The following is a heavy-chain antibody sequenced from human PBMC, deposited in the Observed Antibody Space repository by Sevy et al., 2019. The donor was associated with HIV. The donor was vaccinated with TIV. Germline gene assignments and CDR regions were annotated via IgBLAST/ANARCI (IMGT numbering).Heavy chain of an antibody. Sequence: GESLKISCAASGFRFSDYGMHWVRQAPGKGLEWVSLIRIDGSMKYIADSVKGRFTISRDKVKDTLYLKMNSLRPEDTAVYYCAKDHYDYRTGYYGYHGMDVWGQGTTVTVSS. CDR2: IRIDGSMK. CDR1: GFRFSDYG. J-gene: IGHJ6*02. D-gene: IGHD3-3*01. CDR3: AKDHYDYRTGYYGYHGMDV. V-gene: IGHV3-30*02.